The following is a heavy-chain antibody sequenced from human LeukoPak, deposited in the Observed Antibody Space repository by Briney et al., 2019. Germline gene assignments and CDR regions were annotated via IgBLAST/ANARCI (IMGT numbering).Heavy chain of an antibody. J-gene: IGHJ6*02. V-gene: IGHV3-30*18. CDR2: ISYDGSNK. CDR1: GFTFSNAW. Sequence: PGGSLRLSCAASGFTFSNAWMSWVRQAPGKGLEWVAVISYDGSNKYYADSVKGRFTISRDNSKSTLYLQMNSLRAEDTAVYYCAKDIVATVTLGYYYGMDVWGQGTTVTVSS. CDR3: AKDIVATVTLGYYYGMDV. D-gene: IGHD5-12*01.